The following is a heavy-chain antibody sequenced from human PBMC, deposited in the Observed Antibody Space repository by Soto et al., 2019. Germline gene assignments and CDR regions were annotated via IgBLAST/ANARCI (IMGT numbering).Heavy chain of an antibody. J-gene: IGHJ4*02. V-gene: IGHV4-59*11. CDR1: GGSISSHY. D-gene: IGHD5-12*01. CDR2: IFFSGYT. CDR3: AREGIVATIDD. Sequence: PSETLSLTCNVSGGSISSHYWSWIRQPPGKGLEWIGNIFFSGYTNYNPSLRSRVTLSLDTSESQLSLKLSSVTAADTAVYYCAREGIVATIDDWGQGTLVTVSS.